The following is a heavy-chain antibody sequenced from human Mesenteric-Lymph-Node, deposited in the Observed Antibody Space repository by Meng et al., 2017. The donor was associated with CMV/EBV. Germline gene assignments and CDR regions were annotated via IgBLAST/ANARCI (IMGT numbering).Heavy chain of an antibody. J-gene: IGHJ6*02. CDR3: ARDRGHDFWSGYHGLYYYGMDV. CDR1: GFTFSNHA. Sequence: LSLTCAASGFTFSNHAMSWVRQAPRKGLEWVATINRGGDNTYYADSVKGRFTISRDNSKNTLYLQMNSLRAEDTAVYYCARDRGHDFWSGYHGLYYYGMDVWGQGTTVTVSS. D-gene: IGHD3-3*01. V-gene: IGHV3-23*01. CDR2: INRGGDNT.